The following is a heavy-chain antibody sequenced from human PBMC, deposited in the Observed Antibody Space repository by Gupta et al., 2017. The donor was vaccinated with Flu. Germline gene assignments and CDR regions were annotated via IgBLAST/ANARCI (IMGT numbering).Heavy chain of an antibody. J-gene: IGHJ4*02. CDR1: GNRVATNSAA. D-gene: IGHD1-26*01. V-gene: IGHV6-1*01. Sequence: QQSVPGLGKLSQPSTLPCALSGNRVATNSAAWHCIRPSTSRGREWLGSTYYRCEWGDDYAESVKSRIVVHPETSKNQFSLHMSFMTTDETAVYFCARERQSLGQEVEGNFDYWGQGILGTVST. CDR3: ARERQSLGQEVEGNFDY. CDR2: TYYRCEWGD.